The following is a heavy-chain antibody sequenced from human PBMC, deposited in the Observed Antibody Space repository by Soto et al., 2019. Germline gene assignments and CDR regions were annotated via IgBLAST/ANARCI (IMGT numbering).Heavy chain of an antibody. CDR1: GFTFGHYS. CDR3: AREGWPLLQSGMDV. CDR2: ISSDNRTI. V-gene: IGHV3-48*02. Sequence: PGGSLRLSCAASGFTFGHYSMNWVRQAPGKGPEWVSYISSDNRTINYADSVKGRFIITRDNAKKSLYLQMHSLRDEDAAVYYCAREGWPLLQSGMDVWGQGTTVTVSS. J-gene: IGHJ6*02. D-gene: IGHD2-15*01.